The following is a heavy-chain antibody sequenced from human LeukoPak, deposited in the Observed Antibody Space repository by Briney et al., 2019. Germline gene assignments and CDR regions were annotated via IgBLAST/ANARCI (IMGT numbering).Heavy chain of an antibody. Sequence: SETLSLTCAVYGGSFSGYYWSWIRQPPGKGLEWIGEINHSGSTNYNPSLKSRVTISVDTSKNQFSLKLSSVTAADTAVYYCARVYSGYVLGADNWFDPWGQGTLVTVSS. D-gene: IGHD5-12*01. CDR3: ARVYSGYVLGADNWFDP. V-gene: IGHV4-34*01. J-gene: IGHJ5*02. CDR1: GGSFSGYY. CDR2: INHSGST.